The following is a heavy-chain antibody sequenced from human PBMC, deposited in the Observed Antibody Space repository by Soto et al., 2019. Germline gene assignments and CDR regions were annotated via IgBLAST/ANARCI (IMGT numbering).Heavy chain of an antibody. CDR2: IYYSGST. Sequence: QVQLQESGPGLVKPSQTLSLTCTVSGGSISSGDYYWSWIRQPPGKGLEWIGYIYYSGSTYYSPSLKSRVTISVDTSKNQFSLKLSSVTAADTAVYYCARGPGLLDYGDSTVDYWGQGTLVTVSS. V-gene: IGHV4-30-4*01. J-gene: IGHJ4*02. D-gene: IGHD4-17*01. CDR1: GGSISSGDYY. CDR3: ARGPGLLDYGDSTVDY.